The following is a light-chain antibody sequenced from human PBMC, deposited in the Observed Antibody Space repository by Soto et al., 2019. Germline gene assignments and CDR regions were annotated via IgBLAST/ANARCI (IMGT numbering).Light chain of an antibody. Sequence: QSVLSQPPSASGTPGQRVIISCSGSNSNIGRNTVNWYQLLPGTAPKLLIYTNNQRPSGVPDRFSSSKSVTSASLAISGLQSEDEADYYCAAWDASLNGPVFGGGTKLTVL. CDR1: NSNIGRNT. V-gene: IGLV1-44*01. J-gene: IGLJ2*01. CDR2: TNN. CDR3: AAWDASLNGPV.